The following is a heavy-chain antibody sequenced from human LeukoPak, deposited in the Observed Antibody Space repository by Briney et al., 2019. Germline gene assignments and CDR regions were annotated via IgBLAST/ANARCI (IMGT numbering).Heavy chain of an antibody. CDR1: GFTFNDYA. D-gene: IGHD3-9*01. J-gene: IGHJ6*02. Sequence: PGRSLRLSCATSGFTFNDYAMHWVRQAPGKGLEWVSGISSNSGSMFYADSVKGRFTISRDNGKNSLYLQMNSLRPGDTAMYYCAKDKRLRRGSDDILTARYHYDYYGMDVWGQGTTVTVSS. CDR2: ISSNSGSM. V-gene: IGHV3-9*01. CDR3: AKDKRLRRGSDDILTARYHYDYYGMDV.